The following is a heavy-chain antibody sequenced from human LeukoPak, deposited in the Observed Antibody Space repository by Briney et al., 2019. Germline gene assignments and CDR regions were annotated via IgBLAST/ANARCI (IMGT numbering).Heavy chain of an antibody. D-gene: IGHD2-21*02. J-gene: IGHJ3*02. CDR1: RFSFNNRP. CDR3: ARAVGVTAIHNAFDI. Sequence: GGSLRLSCAASRFSFNNRPLGWLRRAPGEGLEWVSSISGTGDSTYYADSVKGRFTISRDNSKNTLYLQMNSLRAEDTAVYYCARAVGVTAIHNAFDIWGQGTMVTVSS. V-gene: IGHV3-23*01. CDR2: ISGTGDST.